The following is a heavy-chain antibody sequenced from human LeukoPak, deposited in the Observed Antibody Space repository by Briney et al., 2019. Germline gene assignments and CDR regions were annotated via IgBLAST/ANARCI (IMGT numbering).Heavy chain of an antibody. CDR1: GFTFSSYS. CDR3: ASGSSGWYLPDY. Sequence: GGSLRLSCAASGFTFSSYSMNWVRQAPGKGLEWVSSISSSSSYIYHADSVKGRFTISRDNAKNSLYLQMNSLRAEDTAVYYCASGSSGWYLPDYWGQGTLVTVSS. J-gene: IGHJ4*02. V-gene: IGHV3-21*01. CDR2: ISSSSSYI. D-gene: IGHD6-19*01.